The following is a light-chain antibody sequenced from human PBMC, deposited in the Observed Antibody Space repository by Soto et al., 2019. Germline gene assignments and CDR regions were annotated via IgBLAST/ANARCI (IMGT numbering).Light chain of an antibody. Sequence: DIQMTQSPSTLSASVGDRVTITCRASQSIRSWLAWYQQKPGKAPKLLIYKASSLESGVPSRFSGSESVTEFTLTISSLQPDDSSTYYCQQYNSYWTFGQGTKVEIK. CDR2: KAS. CDR1: QSIRSW. CDR3: QQYNSYWT. J-gene: IGKJ1*01. V-gene: IGKV1-5*03.